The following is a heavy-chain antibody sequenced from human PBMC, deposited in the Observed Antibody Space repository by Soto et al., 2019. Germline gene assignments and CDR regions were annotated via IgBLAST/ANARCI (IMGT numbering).Heavy chain of an antibody. CDR3: ARPRGRIAAAGDYYSCMDV. D-gene: IGHD6-13*01. Sequence: QVQLVESGGGVVQPGRSLRLSCAASGFTFSSYAMHWVRQAPGKGLEWVAVISYDGSNKYYAASVKGRFTISRDNSKNTRYLQMNSLRAEDTAVYYCARPRGRIAAAGDYYSCMDVWGQGTAVTVSS. J-gene: IGHJ6*02. CDR2: ISYDGSNK. V-gene: IGHV3-30-3*01. CDR1: GFTFSSYA.